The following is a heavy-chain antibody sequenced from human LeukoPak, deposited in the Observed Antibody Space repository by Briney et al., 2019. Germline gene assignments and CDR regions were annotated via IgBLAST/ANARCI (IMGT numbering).Heavy chain of an antibody. Sequence: ASVKVSCKASGYTFTGYYMHWVRQAPGQGLEWMGWINPNSGNTGYAQKFQGRVTITRNTSISTAYMELSSLRSEDTAVYYCARGSRLGVVERDAFDIWGQGTMVTVSS. CDR3: ARGSRLGVVERDAFDI. CDR2: INPNSGNT. J-gene: IGHJ3*02. D-gene: IGHD3-3*01. V-gene: IGHV1-8*03. CDR1: GYTFTGYY.